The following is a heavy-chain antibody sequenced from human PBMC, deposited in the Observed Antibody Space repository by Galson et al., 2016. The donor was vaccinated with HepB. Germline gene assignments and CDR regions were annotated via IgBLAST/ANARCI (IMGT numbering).Heavy chain of an antibody. J-gene: IGHJ4*02. CDR2: ISHSGNTR. V-gene: IGHV3-11*01. D-gene: IGHD1-1*01. CDR3: ARDVNNWTGDRRLFDL. Sequence: SLRLSCAASGFSFNDFYMSWIRQPPGKALEWISYISHSGNTREYADSVKGRFTVSRDNNKNSVCLQLNSLRAEDTALYYCARDVNNWTGDRRLFDLWGQGTLVAVSS. CDR1: GFSFNDFY.